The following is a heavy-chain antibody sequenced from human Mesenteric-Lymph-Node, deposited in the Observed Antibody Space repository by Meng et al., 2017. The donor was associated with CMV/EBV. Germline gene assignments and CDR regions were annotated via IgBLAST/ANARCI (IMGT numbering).Heavy chain of an antibody. Sequence: GSLRLSCTVSGGSISSYYWSWIRQPPGKGLEWIGYIYYSGSTNYNPSLKSRVTISVDTSKNPFSLKLSSVTAADTAVYYCARGSRYSSSSGGGVDDYWGQGTLVTVSS. J-gene: IGHJ4*02. D-gene: IGHD6-6*01. CDR3: ARGSRYSSSSGGGVDDY. V-gene: IGHV4-59*01. CDR1: GGSISSYY. CDR2: IYYSGST.